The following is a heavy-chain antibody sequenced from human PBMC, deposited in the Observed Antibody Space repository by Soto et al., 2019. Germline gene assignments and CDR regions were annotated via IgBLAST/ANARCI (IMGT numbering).Heavy chain of an antibody. D-gene: IGHD3-3*01. J-gene: IGHJ4*02. CDR1: GYTFTSYA. Sequence: ASVKVSCKASGYTFTSYAMRWVRQAPGQRLEWMGWINAGNGNTKYSQEFQGRVTITRDTSASTAYMELSSLRSEDTAVYYCARGLHDFWSGYYHPSQTFDYWGQGTLVTVSS. V-gene: IGHV1-3*01. CDR3: ARGLHDFWSGYYHPSQTFDY. CDR2: INAGNGNT.